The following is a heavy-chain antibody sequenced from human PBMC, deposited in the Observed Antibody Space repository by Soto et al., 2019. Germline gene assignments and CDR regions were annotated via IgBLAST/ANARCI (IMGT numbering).Heavy chain of an antibody. J-gene: IGHJ4*02. CDR3: AKPERVFDY. D-gene: IGHD1-1*01. CDR1: GFTFSSYA. Sequence: PGGSLRLSCAASGFTFSSYAMSWVRQAPGKGLEWVSAISGSGGSTYCADSVKSRFTISRDNSKNTLYLQMNSLRAEDTAVYYYAKPERVFDYWGQGTAVTVSS. V-gene: IGHV3-23*01. CDR2: ISGSGGST.